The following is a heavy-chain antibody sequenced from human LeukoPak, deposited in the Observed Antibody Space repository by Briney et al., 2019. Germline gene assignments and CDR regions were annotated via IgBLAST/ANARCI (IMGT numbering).Heavy chain of an antibody. CDR3: AHHRGYHNGDVVGYFDL. CDR2: IRESGGST. CDR1: GIGFSSYA. Sequence: GGSLRLSCEVSGIGFSSYAMSWVRQAPGKGPEWVSVIRESGGSTAYADSVTGRFTISRDNSKKTLYLQMNSLRAEDTAVYYCAHHRGYHNGDVVGYFDLWGRGSLVIVSS. D-gene: IGHD6-13*01. V-gene: IGHV3-23*01. J-gene: IGHJ2*01.